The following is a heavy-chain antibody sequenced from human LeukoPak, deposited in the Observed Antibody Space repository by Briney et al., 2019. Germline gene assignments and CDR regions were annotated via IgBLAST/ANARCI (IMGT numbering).Heavy chain of an antibody. CDR1: GFTFSIYW. J-gene: IGHJ4*02. CDR3: AGSSWYYFDY. D-gene: IGHD6-13*01. Sequence: QPGGSLRLSCAASGFTFSIYWMSWVRQAPGKGLEWVANIKQDGSEKYYVDSVKGRFTISRDNAKNSLYLQMNSLRAEDMAVYYCAGSSWYYFDYWGQGTLVTVSS. CDR2: IKQDGSEK. V-gene: IGHV3-7*01.